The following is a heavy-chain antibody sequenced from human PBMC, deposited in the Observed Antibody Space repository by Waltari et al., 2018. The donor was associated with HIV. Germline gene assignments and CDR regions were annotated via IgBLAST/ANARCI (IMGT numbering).Heavy chain of an antibody. J-gene: IGHJ4*02. D-gene: IGHD5-12*01. V-gene: IGHV3-7*01. CDR2: IKQDGSEK. CDR1: GFTFISYW. CDR3: ARLRGGYDFDY. Sequence: EVQLVESGGGLVQPRGSLSLSCAASGFTFISYWMSWVRQAPGKGLECVANIKQDGSEKSYVDSVKGRFTISRDNAKNSLYLQMNNLRAEDTAVYYCARLRGGYDFDYWGQGTLVTVSS.